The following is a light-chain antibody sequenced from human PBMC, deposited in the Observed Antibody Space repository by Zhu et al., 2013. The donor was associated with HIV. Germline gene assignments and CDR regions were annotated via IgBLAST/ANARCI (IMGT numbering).Light chain of an antibody. V-gene: IGKV1-39*01. CDR2: AAT. CDR3: HQTYLTPWT. Sequence: DIQMTQSPPSLSASVGDRVSISCRASKSISSYVNWYQQKAGKAPDLLIFAATSLQPGVPSRFSGSRSGTDFTFTISSLQPEDFATYYCHQTYLTPWTFGQGTKVEVK. CDR1: KSISSY. J-gene: IGKJ1*01.